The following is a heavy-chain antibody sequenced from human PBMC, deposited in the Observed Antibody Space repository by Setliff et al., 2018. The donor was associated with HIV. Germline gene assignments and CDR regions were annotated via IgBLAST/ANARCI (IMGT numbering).Heavy chain of an antibody. D-gene: IGHD3-22*01. CDR1: GYTFTDFY. J-gene: IGHJ5*02. CDR2: INPKSGVT. CDR3: ARAHFLVAITRNWFDP. V-gene: IGHV1-2*06. Sequence: ASVKVSCKASGYTFTDFYIHWVRQAPGQGLEWIGRINPKSGVTDYLNNFQGRVTMTTDTSTNTAHMEPIRPRFDATAFYYSARAHFLVAITRNWFDPWGQGTLVTVSS.